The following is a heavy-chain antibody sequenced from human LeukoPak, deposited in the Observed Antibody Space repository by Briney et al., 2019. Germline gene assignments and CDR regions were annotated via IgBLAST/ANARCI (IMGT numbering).Heavy chain of an antibody. CDR1: GFTFNNAW. CDR3: ARDTAYGMDV. J-gene: IGHJ6*02. Sequence: GGSLRLSCVASGFTFNNAWMHWVRQAPGKGLVWVSRIKSDGSSTTYADSVKGRFTISRDNAKSTLYLQMNSLRAEDTAVYYCARDTAYGMDVWGQGTTVTVSS. V-gene: IGHV3-74*01. CDR2: IKSDGSST.